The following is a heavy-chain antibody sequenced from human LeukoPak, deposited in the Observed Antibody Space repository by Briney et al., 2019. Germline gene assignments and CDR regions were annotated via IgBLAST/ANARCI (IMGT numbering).Heavy chain of an antibody. Sequence: PGGSLRLSCAASGFTFSSYAMSWVRQAPGKGLEWVSGISGSGGSTYYADSVKGRFTISRDNSKNTLYLQMNSLRAEDTAVYYCARPGIAVAGSFLWGQGTLVTVSS. CDR2: ISGSGGST. CDR1: GFTFSSYA. J-gene: IGHJ4*02. CDR3: ARPGIAVAGSFL. V-gene: IGHV3-23*01. D-gene: IGHD6-19*01.